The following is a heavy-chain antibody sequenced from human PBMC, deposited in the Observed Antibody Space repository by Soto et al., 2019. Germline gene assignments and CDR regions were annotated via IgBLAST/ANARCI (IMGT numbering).Heavy chain of an antibody. J-gene: IGHJ4*02. CDR1: GFTFSSFG. Sequence: QVQLVESGGGVVQPGRSLRLSCAASGFTFSSFGVHWVRQAPGKGLEWVAVIWNDGNNRRYADSVRGRFTVSSDNSKNTVYLQVDSLRVEDTAMYYCARDRELGRTSPYFDFWGQGTLATVSS. CDR3: ARDRELGRTSPYFDF. V-gene: IGHV3-33*01. CDR2: IWNDGNNR. D-gene: IGHD3-10*01.